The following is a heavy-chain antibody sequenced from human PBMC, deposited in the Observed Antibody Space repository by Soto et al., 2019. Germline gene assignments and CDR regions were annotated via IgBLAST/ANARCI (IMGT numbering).Heavy chain of an antibody. CDR3: ARREAGTVNWFDP. CDR1: VGSISISNYY. Sequence: KPSETLAVTCTVSVGSISISNYYWSWIRQPPGKGLEWIGTIYYRGSTFHNPSLSSRVSISVDTSKNQFSLKLSSVTAADTAVYYCARREAGTVNWFDPWGQGTMVTVSS. CDR2: IYYRGST. J-gene: IGHJ5*02. D-gene: IGHD6-19*01. V-gene: IGHV4-39*01.